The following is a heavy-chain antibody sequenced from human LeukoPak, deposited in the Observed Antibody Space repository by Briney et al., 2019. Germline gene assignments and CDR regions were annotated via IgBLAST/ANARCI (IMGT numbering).Heavy chain of an antibody. D-gene: IGHD3-9*01. CDR3: ARSLDIGNYYYYMDV. CDR1: GDSINTGGYY. V-gene: IGHV4-31*03. CDR2: IYYSGST. J-gene: IGHJ6*03. Sequence: SETLSLTCFVSGDSINTGGYYWSWIRQHPGKGLEWIVYIYYSGSTFYNPSLKSRVTISIDTSKNHFSMKMSSVTAADTAVYYCARSLDIGNYYYYMDVWGEGTTVTVSS.